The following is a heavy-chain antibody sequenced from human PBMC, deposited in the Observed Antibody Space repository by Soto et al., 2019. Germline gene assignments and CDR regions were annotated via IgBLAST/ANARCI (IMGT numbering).Heavy chain of an antibody. Sequence: SVKVSCKASGGTFSSYAISWVRQAPGQGLEWMGGIIPIFGTANYAQKFQGRVTITADESTSTAYIELSSLRSEDTAVYYCASLNHALSSSFYGMDGWGQGTTVTVSS. J-gene: IGHJ6*02. CDR3: ASLNHALSSSFYGMDG. D-gene: IGHD6-6*01. CDR2: IIPIFGTA. CDR1: GGTFSSYA. V-gene: IGHV1-69*13.